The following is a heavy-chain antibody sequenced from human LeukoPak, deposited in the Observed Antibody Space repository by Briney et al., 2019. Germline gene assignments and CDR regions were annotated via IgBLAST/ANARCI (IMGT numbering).Heavy chain of an antibody. Sequence: SETLSLTCTVSGGSISSYYWSWVRQPPGKGLEWIGYIYYSGSPTYNPSLKSRVTISVDTSKNQFSLKLSSVTAADTAVYYCAGDVEGTATVFDYWGQGTLVTVSS. D-gene: IGHD5-18*01. CDR1: GGSISSYY. CDR3: AGDVEGTATVFDY. J-gene: IGHJ4*02. V-gene: IGHV4-59*01. CDR2: IYYSGSP.